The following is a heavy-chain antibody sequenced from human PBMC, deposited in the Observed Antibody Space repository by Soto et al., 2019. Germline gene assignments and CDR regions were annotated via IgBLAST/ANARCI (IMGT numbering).Heavy chain of an antibody. J-gene: IGHJ4*02. CDR3: AKDGPVYGDYAPGVTYFDS. CDR1: GFTFSSYG. D-gene: IGHD4-17*01. Sequence: QVQLVESGGGVVQPGRSLRLSCAASGFTFSSYGMHWVRQAPGKGLEWVAVISYDGSNKYYADSVKGRFTISRDNSKNTLSLQMNSLRAEDTAVYYCAKDGPVYGDYAPGVTYFDSWGQGTLVTVSS. V-gene: IGHV3-30*18. CDR2: ISYDGSNK.